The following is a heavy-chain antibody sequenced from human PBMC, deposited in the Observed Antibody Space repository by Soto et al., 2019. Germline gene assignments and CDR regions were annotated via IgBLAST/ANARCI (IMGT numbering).Heavy chain of an antibody. D-gene: IGHD2-15*01. Sequence: GASVKVSCKVSGYTLTELSMHWVRQAPGKGLEWMGGFDPEDGETIYAQKFQGRVTMTEDTSTDTAYMELSSLRSEDTAVYYCATDLGYCSGGSCYSWVPVFDYWGQGTLVTSPQ. V-gene: IGHV1-24*01. CDR2: FDPEDGET. J-gene: IGHJ4*02. CDR3: ATDLGYCSGGSCYSWVPVFDY. CDR1: GYTLTELS.